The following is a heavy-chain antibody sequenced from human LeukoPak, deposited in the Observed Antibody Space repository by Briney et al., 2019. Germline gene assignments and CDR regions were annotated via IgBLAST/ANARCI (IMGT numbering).Heavy chain of an antibody. V-gene: IGHV4-59*12. CDR2: IYYSGST. D-gene: IGHD6-25*01. CDR3: ARVGVGQLLHYYYYMDV. Sequence: SETLSLTCTVSGGSISSYYWSWIRQPPGKGLEWIGYIYYSGSTNYNPSLKSRVTMSVDKSKNQFSLKLTSVTAADTAVYYCARVGVGQLLHYYYYMDVWGKGTTVTVSS. J-gene: IGHJ6*03. CDR1: GGSISSYY.